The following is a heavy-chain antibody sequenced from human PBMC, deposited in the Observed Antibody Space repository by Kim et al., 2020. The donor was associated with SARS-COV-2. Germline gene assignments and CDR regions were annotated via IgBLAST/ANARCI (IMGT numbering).Heavy chain of an antibody. V-gene: IGHV3-64D*06. CDR1: GFTFTSHA. Sequence: GGSLRLSCSASGFTFTSHAMHWVRQAPGKGLEYVSAISSNGGSTYYADSVKGRFTISRDNSKNTLYLQMSSLRPEDTALYYCVKDSYSSSSWGGVDFWGQGNLVTVSS. CDR2: ISSNGGST. CDR3: VKDSYSSSSWGGVDF. J-gene: IGHJ1*01. D-gene: IGHD6-6*01.